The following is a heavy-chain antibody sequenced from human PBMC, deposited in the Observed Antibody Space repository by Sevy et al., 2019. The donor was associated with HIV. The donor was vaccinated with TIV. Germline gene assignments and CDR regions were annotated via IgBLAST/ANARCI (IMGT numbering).Heavy chain of an antibody. D-gene: IGHD2-15*01. Sequence: ASVKVSCQASGYTFTSYRIYWVRRAPGQGLEWMGWISPFNGDTNYAQKLQGRVTMITDTSTNTAYMEMRSLRSDETAVYYCARAYCSGGSCYSLAYWGQGTLVTVSS. V-gene: IGHV1-18*01. CDR3: ARAYCSGGSCYSLAY. CDR2: ISPFNGDT. J-gene: IGHJ4*02. CDR1: GYTFTSYR.